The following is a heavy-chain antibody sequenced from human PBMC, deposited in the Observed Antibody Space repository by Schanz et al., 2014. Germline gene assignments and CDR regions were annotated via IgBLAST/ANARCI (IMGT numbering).Heavy chain of an antibody. CDR2: INSRSNFI. CDR3: AGAVATIRADSFDI. D-gene: IGHD5-12*01. V-gene: IGHV3-21*01. J-gene: IGHJ3*02. Sequence: VQLVESGGGVVQPGRSLRLSCAASGFTFSKYGMHWVRQAPGKGLEWVSSINSRSNFIYYADSVKGRFTISRDNAKNSLYLQMNSLRAEDTAVYYCAGAVATIRADSFDIWGQGTMVAVSS. CDR1: GFTFSKYG.